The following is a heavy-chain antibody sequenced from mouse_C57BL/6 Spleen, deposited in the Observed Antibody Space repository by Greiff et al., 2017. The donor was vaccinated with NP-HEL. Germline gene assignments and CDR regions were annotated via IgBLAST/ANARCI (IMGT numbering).Heavy chain of an antibody. CDR2: ISSGGDYI. V-gene: IGHV5-9-1*02. CDR3: TREGNYYGSTDENAMDY. Sequence: EVQLVESGEGLVKPGGSLKLSCAASGFTFSSYAMSWVRQTPEKRLEWVAYISSGGDYIYYADPVKGRFTISRDNARNTLYLQMSSLKSEDTAMYYCTREGNYYGSTDENAMDYWGQGTSVTVSS. J-gene: IGHJ4*01. D-gene: IGHD1-1*01. CDR1: GFTFSSYA.